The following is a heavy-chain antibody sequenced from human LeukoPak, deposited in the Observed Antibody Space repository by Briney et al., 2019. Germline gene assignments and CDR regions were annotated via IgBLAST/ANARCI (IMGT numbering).Heavy chain of an antibody. CDR3: ARDRRCSGGSCYSSWYYFDY. CDR1: GYTFTSYG. CDR2: ISACNGNT. J-gene: IGHJ4*02. Sequence: ASVKVSCKASGYTFTSYGISWVRQAPGQGLEWMGWISACNGNTNYAQKLQGRVTMTTDTSTSTAYMELRSLRSDDTAVYYCARDRRCSGGSCYSSWYYFDYWGQGTLVTVSS. D-gene: IGHD2-15*01. V-gene: IGHV1-18*04.